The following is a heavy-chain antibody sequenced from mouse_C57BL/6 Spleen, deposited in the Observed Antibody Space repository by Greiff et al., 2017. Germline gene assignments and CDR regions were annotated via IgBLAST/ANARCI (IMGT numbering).Heavy chain of an antibody. V-gene: IGHV1-42*01. CDR1: GYSFTGYY. CDR3: ARTGSGGAWFAY. J-gene: IGHJ3*01. CDR2: INPSTGGT. Sequence: EVKLMESGPELVKPGASVKISCKASGYSFTGYYMNWVKQSPEKSLEWIGEINPSTGGTTYNQKFKAKATLTVDKSSSTAYMQLKSLTSEDSAVYYCARTGSGGAWFAYWGQGTLVTVSA. D-gene: IGHD1-1*01.